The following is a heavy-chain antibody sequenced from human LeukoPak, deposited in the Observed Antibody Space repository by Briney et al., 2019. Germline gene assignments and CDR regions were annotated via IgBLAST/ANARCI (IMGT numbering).Heavy chain of an antibody. D-gene: IGHD6-13*01. CDR1: GGTFSSYA. CDR2: ISAYNGNT. CDR3: ARESARGIAAAGVVPFDP. J-gene: IGHJ5*02. V-gene: IGHV1-18*01. Sequence: ASVKVSCKASGGTFSSYAISWVRQAPGQGLEWMGGISAYNGNTNYAQKLQGRVTMTTDTSTSTAYMELRSLRSDDTAVYYCARESARGIAAAGVVPFDPWGQGTLVTVSS.